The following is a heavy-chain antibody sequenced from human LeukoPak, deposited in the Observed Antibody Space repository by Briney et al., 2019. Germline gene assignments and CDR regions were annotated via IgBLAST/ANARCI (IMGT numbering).Heavy chain of an antibody. CDR1: GFTFSSYA. D-gene: IGHD4-17*01. J-gene: IGHJ6*03. Sequence: GGSLRLSCAASGFTFSSYAMSWVRQAPGKGLEWVSAISGSGGSTYYADSVKGRFTISRDNSKNTLYLQMNSLRAEDTAVYYCAKESGWGDYDYYYYYMDVWGKGTTVTISS. V-gene: IGHV3-23*01. CDR3: AKESGWGDYDYYYYYMDV. CDR2: ISGSGGST.